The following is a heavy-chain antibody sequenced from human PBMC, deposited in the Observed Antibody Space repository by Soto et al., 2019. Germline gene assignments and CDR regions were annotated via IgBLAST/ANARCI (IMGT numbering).Heavy chain of an antibody. D-gene: IGHD6-6*01. V-gene: IGHV3-43D*03. CDR3: AKEYSSSSYYYYGMDV. CDR2: ISWDGGST. CDR1: GFTFDDYA. J-gene: IGHJ6*02. Sequence: GGSLRLSCAASGFTFDDYAMHWVRQAPWKGLEWVSLISWDGGSTYYADSVKGRFTISRDNSKNSLYLQMNSLRAEDTALYYCAKEYSSSSYYYYGMDVWGQGTTVTVSS.